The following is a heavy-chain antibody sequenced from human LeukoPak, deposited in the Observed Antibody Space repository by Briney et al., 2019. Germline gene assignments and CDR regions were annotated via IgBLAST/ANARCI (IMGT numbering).Heavy chain of an antibody. CDR1: GGTFSSYA. J-gene: IGHJ3*02. D-gene: IGHD3-22*01. V-gene: IGHV1-69*01. CDR3: ARDSPQAPPDYYDSSGYYSGRAFDI. CDR2: IIPIFGTA. Sequence: SVKVSCKASGGTFSSYAISWVRQAPGHGLEWMGGIIPIFGTANYAQTFQGRVTITADESTSTAYMELSSLRSEDTAVYYCARDSPQAPPDYYDSSGYYSGRAFDIWGQGTMVTVSS.